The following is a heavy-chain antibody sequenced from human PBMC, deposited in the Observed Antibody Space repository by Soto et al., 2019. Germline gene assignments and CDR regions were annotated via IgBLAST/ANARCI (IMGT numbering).Heavy chain of an antibody. CDR1: GFTFSSYG. V-gene: IGHV3-33*01. CDR3: ARGGYCSGGSCRHYYDYYGMDV. CDR2: IWYEGSNK. Sequence: QVQLVESGGGVVQPGRSLRLSCTASGFTFSSYGMHWVRQAPGKGLEWVAVIWYEGSNKYYADSVKGRFTISRDNSKNTLYLQVNRLRAEDTAVYNCARGGYCSGGSCRHYYDYYGMDVWGQGTTVTVSS. J-gene: IGHJ6*02. D-gene: IGHD2-15*01.